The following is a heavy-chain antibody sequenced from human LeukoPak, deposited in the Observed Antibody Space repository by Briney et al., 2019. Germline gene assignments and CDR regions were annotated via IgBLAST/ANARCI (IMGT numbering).Heavy chain of an antibody. CDR3: ARAVGSFDWLPLFDY. D-gene: IGHD3-9*01. CDR2: ISAYNGNT. Sequence: ASVKVSCKASGYTFTSYGISWVRQAPGQGLEWMGWISAYNGNTNYAQKLQGRVTMTTDTSTSTAYMELRSLRSDDTPVYYCARAVGSFDWLPLFDYWGQGTLVTVSS. CDR1: GYTFTSYG. V-gene: IGHV1-18*01. J-gene: IGHJ4*02.